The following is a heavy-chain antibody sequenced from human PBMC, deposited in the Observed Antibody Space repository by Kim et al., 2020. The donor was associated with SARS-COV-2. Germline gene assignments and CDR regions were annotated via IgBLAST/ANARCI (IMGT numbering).Heavy chain of an antibody. J-gene: IGHJ4*02. CDR2: IYYSGST. Sequence: SETLSLTCTVSGGSISSSSYYWGWIRQPPGKGLEWIGSIYYSGSTYYNPSLKSRVTISVDTSKNQFSLKLSSVTAADTAVYYCARDVAVGATTNFDYLGQGTLVTVSS. CDR1: GGSISSSSYY. CDR3: ARDVAVGATTNFDY. V-gene: IGHV4-39*07. D-gene: IGHD1-26*01.